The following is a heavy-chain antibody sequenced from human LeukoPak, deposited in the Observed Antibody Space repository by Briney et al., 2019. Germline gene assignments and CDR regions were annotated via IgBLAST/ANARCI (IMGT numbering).Heavy chain of an antibody. D-gene: IGHD6-13*01. CDR3: ARGLRRIAAAGRPPTYYFDY. CDR2: ISAYNGNT. J-gene: IGHJ4*02. V-gene: IGHV1-18*01. CDR1: GYTFTSYG. Sequence: ASVKVSCKASGYTFTSYGISWVRQAPGQGLEWMGWISAYNGNTNYAQKLQGRVTMTRNTSISTAYMELSSLRSEDTAVYYCARGLRRIAAAGRPPTYYFDYWGQGTLVTVSS.